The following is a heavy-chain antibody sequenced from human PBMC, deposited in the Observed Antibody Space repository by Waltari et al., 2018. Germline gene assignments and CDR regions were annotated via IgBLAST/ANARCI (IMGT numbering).Heavy chain of an antibody. CDR2: INPNSGGT. Sequence: QVQLVQSGAEVKKPGASVKVSCKASGYTFTGYYMHWVRQAPGQGLAWIGRINPNSGGTNYAQSFQGGVTMTRDTSISTAYMELSRLRSDDTAVYYCARESPRSRASIVGAIPGDYWGQGTLVTVSS. CDR1: GYTFTGYY. J-gene: IGHJ4*02. V-gene: IGHV1-2*06. D-gene: IGHD1-26*01. CDR3: ARESPRSRASIVGAIPGDY.